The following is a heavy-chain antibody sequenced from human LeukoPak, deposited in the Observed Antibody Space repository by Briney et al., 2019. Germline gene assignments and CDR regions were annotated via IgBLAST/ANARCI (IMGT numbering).Heavy chain of an antibody. D-gene: IGHD6-13*01. J-gene: IGHJ5*02. V-gene: IGHV1-69*13. Sequence: GASVKVSCKASGGTFSSYAISWVRQAPGQGLEWMGGIIPIFGTANYAQKFQGRVTITADESTSTAYMELSSLRSEDTAVYYCAREVRGGAAAGISMLDPWGQGTLVTVSS. CDR3: AREVRGGAAAGISMLDP. CDR2: IIPIFGTA. CDR1: GGTFSSYA.